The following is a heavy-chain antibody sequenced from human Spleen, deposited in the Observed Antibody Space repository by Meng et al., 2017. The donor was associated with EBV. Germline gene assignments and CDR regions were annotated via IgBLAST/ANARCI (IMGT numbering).Heavy chain of an antibody. CDR2: VHYTGST. CDR3: ARPFPSWQSPRLDPFGA. J-gene: IGHJ5*02. Sequence: LQRRESGPGQVKPSEPLSLTSTVSGDSISSFYYWGWIRQPPGRGLEWIGSVHYTGSTYYSPSLKSRVTVSVDTSKNQFSPRLTSVTAADTAVYYCARPFPSWQSPRLDPFGAWGQGTLVTVSS. V-gene: IGHV4-39*01. CDR1: GDSISSFYY. D-gene: IGHD6-19*01.